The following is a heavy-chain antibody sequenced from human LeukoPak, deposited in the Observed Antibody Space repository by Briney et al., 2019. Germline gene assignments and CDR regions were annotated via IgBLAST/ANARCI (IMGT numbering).Heavy chain of an antibody. D-gene: IGHD3-3*01. CDR1: GYSFTSYW. CDR2: IDPSDSYT. V-gene: IGHV5-10-1*01. J-gene: IGHJ4*02. Sequence: GESLKISCKGSGYSFTSYWISWVRRMPGKGLEWMGRIDPSDSYTNYSPSFQGHVTISADKSISTAYLQWSSLKASDTAMYYCARGATDYDFWSGPSHYYFDYWGQGTLVTVSS. CDR3: ARGATDYDFWSGPSHYYFDY.